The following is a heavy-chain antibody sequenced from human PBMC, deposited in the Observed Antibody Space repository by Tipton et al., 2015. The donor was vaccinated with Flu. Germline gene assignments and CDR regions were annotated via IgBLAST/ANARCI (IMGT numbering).Heavy chain of an antibody. Sequence: SLRLSCAASGFTFSNYGMNWVRQAPGKGLDWVASTWYDGSNRYYADSVKGRFTITRDNSKNTLYLQMNSLRAEDTAVYYCARRTRNSRNFDYWGQGILVTVSS. J-gene: IGHJ4*02. CDR3: ARRTRNSRNFDY. D-gene: IGHD1-7*01. CDR2: TWYDGSNR. V-gene: IGHV3-33*01. CDR1: GFTFSNYG.